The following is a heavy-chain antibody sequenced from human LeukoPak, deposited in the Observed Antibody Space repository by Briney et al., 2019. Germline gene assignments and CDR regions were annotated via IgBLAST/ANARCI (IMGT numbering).Heavy chain of an antibody. J-gene: IGHJ6*02. CDR2: IYYSGGT. V-gene: IGHV4-30-4*01. D-gene: IGHD1-26*01. Sequence: SQTLSLTCTVSGGSISSGAYYWSWIRQPPGKGLEWIGYIYYSGGTYYNPSLKSRVTISVDTSKNQFSLKLSSVTAADTAVYCCARVRGDSGSYGMDVWGQGTTVTVSS. CDR1: GGSISSGAYY. CDR3: ARVRGDSGSYGMDV.